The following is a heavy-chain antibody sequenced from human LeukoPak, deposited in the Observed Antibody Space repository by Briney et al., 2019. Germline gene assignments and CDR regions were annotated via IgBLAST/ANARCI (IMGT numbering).Heavy chain of an antibody. J-gene: IGHJ3*02. CDR3: ARDRDGYTAFDM. V-gene: IGHV4-59*01. CDR1: GGSISSSY. Sequence: SETLSLTCTVSGGSISSSYWSWIRQPPGKGLEWVGSIYYSGSTNYNPSLKSRLTMSADTSKNQFSLKLSSVTAADTAVYYCARDRDGYTAFDMWGQGTMVTVSS. CDR2: IYYSGST. D-gene: IGHD5-24*01.